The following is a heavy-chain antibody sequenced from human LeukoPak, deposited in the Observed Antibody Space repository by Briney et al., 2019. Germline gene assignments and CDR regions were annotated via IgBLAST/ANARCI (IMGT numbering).Heavy chain of an antibody. D-gene: IGHD6-19*01. J-gene: IGHJ6*02. CDR3: ARDQAVAGNYYYYGMDV. V-gene: IGHV3-7*01. Sequence: GGSLRLSCAASGFTFSSYWMSWVRQAPGKGLEWVANIKQDGSEKYYVDSVKGRFTISRDNAKNSLYLQMNSLRAEDTAVYYCARDQAVAGNYYYYGMDVWGQGTTVTVSS. CDR2: IKQDGSEK. CDR1: GFTFSSYW.